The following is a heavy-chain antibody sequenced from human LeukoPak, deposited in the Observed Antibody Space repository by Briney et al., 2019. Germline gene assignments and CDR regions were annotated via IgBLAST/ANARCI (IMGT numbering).Heavy chain of an antibody. Sequence: SGTLSLTCAVYGGSFSGYYWSWIRQPPGKGLEWIGEINHSGSTNYNPSLKSRVTISVDTSKNQFSLKLSSVTAADTAVYYCARARGDILTGYYLDAFDIWGQGTMVTVSS. CDR2: INHSGST. CDR3: ARARGDILTGYYLDAFDI. J-gene: IGHJ3*02. CDR1: GGSFSGYY. V-gene: IGHV4-34*01. D-gene: IGHD3-9*01.